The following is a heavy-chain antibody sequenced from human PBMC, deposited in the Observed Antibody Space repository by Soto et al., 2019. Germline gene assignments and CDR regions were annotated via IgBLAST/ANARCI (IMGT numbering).Heavy chain of an antibody. CDR1: GGSFSGYY. D-gene: IGHD3-3*01. V-gene: IGHV4-34*01. Sequence: SETLSLTCAVYGGSFSGYYWSWIRQPPGKGLEWIGEINHSGSTNYNPSLKSRVTISVDTSKNQFSLKLSSVTAADTAVYYCARGGRSGYYNYSYGLHGWGQGPTVTVAS. CDR2: INHSGST. CDR3: ARGGRSGYYNYSYGLHG. J-gene: IGHJ6*02.